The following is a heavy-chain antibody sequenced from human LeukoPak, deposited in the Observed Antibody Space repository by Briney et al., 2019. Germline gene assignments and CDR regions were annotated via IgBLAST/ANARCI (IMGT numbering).Heavy chain of an antibody. CDR2: INHSGST. Sequence: PSETLPLTCAVYGGSFSGYYWSWIRQPPGKRLEWIGEINHSGSTNYNPSLKSRVTISVDTSKNQFSLKLSSVTAADTAVYYCARGRRGYSYGNRAHDYYYYYMDVWGKGTTVTVSS. J-gene: IGHJ6*03. CDR1: GGSFSGYY. CDR3: ARGRRGYSYGNRAHDYYYYYMDV. D-gene: IGHD5-18*01. V-gene: IGHV4-34*01.